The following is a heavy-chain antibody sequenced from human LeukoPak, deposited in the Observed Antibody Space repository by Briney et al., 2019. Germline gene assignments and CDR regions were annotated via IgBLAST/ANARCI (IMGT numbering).Heavy chain of an antibody. D-gene: IGHD7-27*01. Sequence: SETLSLTCTVSGGSISSGSYYWSWIRQPAGKGLEWIGRIYTSGSTNYNPSLKSRVTISVATSKNQFSLKLSSVTAADTAVYYCASDQNWGDAFDIWGQGTMVTVSS. CDR3: ASDQNWGDAFDI. V-gene: IGHV4-61*02. CDR2: IYTSGST. CDR1: GGSISSGSYY. J-gene: IGHJ3*02.